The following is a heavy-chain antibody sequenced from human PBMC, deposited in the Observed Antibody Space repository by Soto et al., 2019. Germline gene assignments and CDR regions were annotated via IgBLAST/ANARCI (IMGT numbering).Heavy chain of an antibody. J-gene: IGHJ6*02. Sequence: QVQLVESGGGGVQPGRSLRLSCAASGFTVSSYAMHWVRQAPGKGLEWVAVISYDGSNKYYADSVKGRFTISRDNSKNTLYLQMNSLRAEDTAVYYCARVGLWDYYYYGMDVWGQGTTVTVSS. CDR2: ISYDGSNK. CDR1: GFTVSSYA. D-gene: IGHD5-18*01. V-gene: IGHV3-30-3*01. CDR3: ARVGLWDYYYYGMDV.